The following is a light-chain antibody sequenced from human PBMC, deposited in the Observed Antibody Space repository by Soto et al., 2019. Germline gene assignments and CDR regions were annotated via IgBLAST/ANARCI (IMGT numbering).Light chain of an antibody. CDR1: QSLVHSDGNTY. V-gene: IGKV2-24*01. CDR2: KIS. Sequence: DILLTQAPLSLPVTLGQPASISCRASQSLVHSDGNTYLSWLHQRPGQPPRLLIYKISTRFSGVPDRFSGSGAGTDFTLTISRVEAEDVGVYYCMQAEHSPWSFGQGTKVEIK. CDR3: MQAEHSPWS. J-gene: IGKJ1*01.